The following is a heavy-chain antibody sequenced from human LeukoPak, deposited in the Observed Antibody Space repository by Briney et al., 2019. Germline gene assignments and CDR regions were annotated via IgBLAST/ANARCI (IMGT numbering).Heavy chain of an antibody. CDR3: ARLSRWFGNFYYGMDV. J-gene: IGHJ6*02. CDR1: GGSISSYY. V-gene: IGHV4-59*08. D-gene: IGHD3-10*01. Sequence: PETLSLTCTVSGGSISSYYWSWIRQPPGKGLELIGYTYYSGSTNYNPSLKSRVTISVDTSKNQFSLKLSSVTAADTAVYYCARLSRWFGNFYYGMDVWGQGTAVTVSS. CDR2: TYYSGST.